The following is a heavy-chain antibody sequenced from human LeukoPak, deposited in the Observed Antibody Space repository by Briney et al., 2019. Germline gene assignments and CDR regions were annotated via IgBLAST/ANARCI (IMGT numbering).Heavy chain of an antibody. J-gene: IGHJ4*02. CDR1: GGSISSSSYY. CDR3: ARALRDYGDYAAHDF. Sequence: PSETLSLTCTVSGGSISSSSYYWRWIRQPPGKGLEWIGSIYYSGTTYYNPSLKSRVTISVDTSKDQFSLKLSSVTAADTAVYYCARALRDYGDYAAHDFWGQGTLVTVSS. CDR2: IYYSGTT. V-gene: IGHV4-39*01. D-gene: IGHD4-17*01.